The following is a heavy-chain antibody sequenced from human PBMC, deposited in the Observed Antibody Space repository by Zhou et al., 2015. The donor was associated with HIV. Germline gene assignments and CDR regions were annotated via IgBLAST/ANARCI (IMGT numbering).Heavy chain of an antibody. CDR1: GGSFSTDG. J-gene: IGHJ5*02. CDR2: FIGMFGRP. D-gene: IGHD2-21*01. V-gene: IGHV1-69*01. CDR3: ARNNIDFGIVEYSWLDA. Sequence: QVQLVQSGAEVKKPGSSVKVSCKASGGSFSTDGISWVRQAPGQGLEWMGEFIGMFGRPKYAPKFQGRVTITADASTTTTYMDVSGLRSDDTAIYYCARNNIDFGIVEYSWLDAWGQGTLVTVSS.